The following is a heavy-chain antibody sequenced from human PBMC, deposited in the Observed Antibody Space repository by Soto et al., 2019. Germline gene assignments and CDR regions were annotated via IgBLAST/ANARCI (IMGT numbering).Heavy chain of an antibody. CDR1: GFTFSSYA. Sequence: QVQLVESGGGVVQPGRSLRLSCAASGFTFSSYAMHWVRQAPGKGLEWVAVISYDGSNKYYADSVKGRFTISRDNSKNTLYLQMNSLIAEDTAVYYCARSMVRGVIIPYYYYGMDVWGQGTTVTVSS. D-gene: IGHD3-10*01. CDR3: ARSMVRGVIIPYYYYGMDV. CDR2: ISYDGSNK. J-gene: IGHJ6*02. V-gene: IGHV3-30-3*01.